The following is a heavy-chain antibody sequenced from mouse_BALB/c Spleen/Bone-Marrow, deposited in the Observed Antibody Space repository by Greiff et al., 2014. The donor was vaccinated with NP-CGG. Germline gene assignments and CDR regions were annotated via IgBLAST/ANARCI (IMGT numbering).Heavy chain of an antibody. V-gene: IGHV5-9-2*01. Sequence: EVKVEESGGGLVKSGGFLKLSCAASGFTSNSYGMSWVRQTPEKRLEWVATISGGGSYTFYPDSVKGRFTISRDNAKNNLYLQLSSLRSEDTALYYCSRHAYYDQTEVSFVYWGQRILVTASA. CDR2: ISGGGSYT. CDR1: GFTSNSYG. CDR3: SRHAYYDQTEVSFVY. D-gene: IGHD2-4*01. J-gene: IGHJ3*01.